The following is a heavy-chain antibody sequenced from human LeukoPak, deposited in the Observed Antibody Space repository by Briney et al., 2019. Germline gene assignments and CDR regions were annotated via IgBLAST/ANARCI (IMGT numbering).Heavy chain of an antibody. V-gene: IGHV1-46*01. Sequence: ASVKVSCKASGYTFTNYNMHWVRQAPGQGLEWMGIINPSGGSTNYAQNFQGRVTMTRDTFTSTVYMELSSLRSEDTAVYYCARVRDGYNDAYDIWGQGTMVTVPS. CDR1: GYTFTNYN. D-gene: IGHD5-24*01. CDR2: INPSGGST. J-gene: IGHJ3*02. CDR3: ARVRDGYNDAYDI.